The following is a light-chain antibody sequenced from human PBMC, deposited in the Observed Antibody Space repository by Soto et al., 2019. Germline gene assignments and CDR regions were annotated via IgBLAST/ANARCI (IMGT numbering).Light chain of an antibody. V-gene: IGLV2-14*01. J-gene: IGLJ2*01. CDR2: EVS. CDR1: SSDVGAYNY. Sequence: QSALTQPASVSESPGQSITISCTGSSSDVGAYNYVSWYQHHSGKAPKLMIYEVSNRPSGVSNRFSGSKSGNTASLTISGLQAEDEAHYYCSSYTNSSTLVVFGGGTKLTVL. CDR3: SSYTNSSTLVV.